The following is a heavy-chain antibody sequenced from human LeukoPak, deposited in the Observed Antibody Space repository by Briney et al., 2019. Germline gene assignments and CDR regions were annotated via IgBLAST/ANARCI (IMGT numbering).Heavy chain of an antibody. CDR2: IYYSGST. J-gene: IGHJ3*02. Sequence: SSETLSLTCTVSGGSISSSSYYWGWIRQPPGKGLEWIGSIYYSGSTYYNPSLKSRVTISVDTSKNQFSLKLSSVTAADTAVYYCARVLGSSWYDVDAFDNWGQGTMVTVSS. CDR1: GGSISSSSYY. CDR3: ARVLGSSWYDVDAFDN. V-gene: IGHV4-39*07. D-gene: IGHD6-13*01.